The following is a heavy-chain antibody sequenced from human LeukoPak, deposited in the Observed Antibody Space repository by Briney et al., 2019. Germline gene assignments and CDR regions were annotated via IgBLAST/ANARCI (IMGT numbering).Heavy chain of an antibody. Sequence: PSETLSLTCTVSGGSISSYYWSWIRQPPGKGLEWIGYIYYSGSTNYNPSLKSRVTISVDTSKNQFSLKLSSVTAADTAVYYCARDTGSSWYGVDYWGQGTLVTVSS. CDR1: GGSISSYY. CDR2: IYYSGST. D-gene: IGHD6-13*01. J-gene: IGHJ4*02. V-gene: IGHV4-59*01. CDR3: ARDTGSSWYGVDY.